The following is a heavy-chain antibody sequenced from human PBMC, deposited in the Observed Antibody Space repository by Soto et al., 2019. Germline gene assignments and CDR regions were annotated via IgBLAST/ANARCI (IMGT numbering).Heavy chain of an antibody. V-gene: IGHV1-3*01. J-gene: IGHJ5*02. CDR3: ARALWGPAGHINWFDP. D-gene: IGHD2-2*01. CDR2: INAGNGNT. CDR1: GYSFTSYA. Sequence: ASVKVSCKASGYSFTSYAIHWMRQAPGQRLEWMGWINAGNGNTKVPQKFQGRVTITRDTSASTAYMELSSLRSEDTAVYYCARALWGPAGHINWFDPWGQGTLVTVSS.